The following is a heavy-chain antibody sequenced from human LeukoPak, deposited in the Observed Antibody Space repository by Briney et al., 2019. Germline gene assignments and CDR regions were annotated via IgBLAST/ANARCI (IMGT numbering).Heavy chain of an antibody. CDR2: IYYSGST. CDR3: ARDSGRQNYYYYGMDV. Sequence: SETLSLTCTVSGGSISSYYWSWIRQPPGKGLEWIGYIYYSGSTNYTPSLKSRVTISVDTSKNQFSLKLSSVTAADTAVYYCARDSGRQNYYYYGMDVWGQGTTVTVSS. J-gene: IGHJ6*02. CDR1: GGSISSYY. D-gene: IGHD3-10*01. V-gene: IGHV4-59*01.